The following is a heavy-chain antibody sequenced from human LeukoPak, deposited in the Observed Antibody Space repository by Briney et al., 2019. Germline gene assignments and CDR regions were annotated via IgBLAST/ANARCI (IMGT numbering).Heavy chain of an antibody. CDR3: ARASSWSHAFDI. Sequence: GGSLRLSCAASGFTFSNYWIHWVRQAPGKGLVWVSRIDNAGSITTYADSVKGRFTISRDNAENTLYLQMNSLRVEDTAVYYCARASSWSHAFDIWGQGTMVTVSS. D-gene: IGHD6-13*01. CDR2: IDNAGSIT. J-gene: IGHJ3*02. CDR1: GFTFSNYW. V-gene: IGHV3-74*03.